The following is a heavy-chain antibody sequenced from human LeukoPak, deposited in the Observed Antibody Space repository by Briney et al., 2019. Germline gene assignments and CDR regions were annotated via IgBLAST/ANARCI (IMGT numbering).Heavy chain of an antibody. CDR1: GGSISSYY. D-gene: IGHD2-21*02. CDR2: VYTSGDA. CDR3: ARYGDPNYYFDY. Sequence: SETLSLTCSVSGGSISSYYWSWIRQTAGKGLEWIGRVYTSGDAKYNPTLESRVSMSLDTSKNRFFLKLTSVTAADTAVYYCARYGDPNYYFDYWGQGTLVTVSS. V-gene: IGHV4-4*07. J-gene: IGHJ4*02.